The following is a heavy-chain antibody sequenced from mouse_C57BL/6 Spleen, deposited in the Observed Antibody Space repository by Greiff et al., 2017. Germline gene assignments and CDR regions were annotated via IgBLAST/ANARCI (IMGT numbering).Heavy chain of an antibody. Sequence: QVQLQQPGAELVRPGSSVKLSCKASGYTFTSYWMHWVKQRPIQGLEWIGNIDPSDSDTHYNQKFKDKATLTVDKSSSTAYMQLSSLTSEDSAVYYYARWRAQANAMDYWGQGTSVTVSS. D-gene: IGHD3-2*02. CDR2: IDPSDSDT. J-gene: IGHJ4*01. V-gene: IGHV1-52*01. CDR1: GYTFTSYW. CDR3: ARWRAQANAMDY.